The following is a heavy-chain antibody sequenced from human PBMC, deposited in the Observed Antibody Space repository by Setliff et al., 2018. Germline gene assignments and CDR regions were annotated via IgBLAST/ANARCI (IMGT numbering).Heavy chain of an antibody. CDR1: GFSFSYFY. D-gene: IGHD3-22*01. Sequence: LRLSCAASGFSFSYFYMSWVRQAPGKGLEWVANINQDGGDRYYVDSVKGRFTISRDNAKNSLYLQMNSLRAEDTAVYYCARENYYVSSGYYYGVDYWGQGTLVTVSS. J-gene: IGHJ4*02. CDR3: ARENYYVSSGYYYGVDY. V-gene: IGHV3-7*03. CDR2: INQDGGDR.